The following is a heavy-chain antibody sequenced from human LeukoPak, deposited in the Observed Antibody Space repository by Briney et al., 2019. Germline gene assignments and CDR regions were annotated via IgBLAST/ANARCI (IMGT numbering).Heavy chain of an antibody. V-gene: IGHV3-23*01. Sequence: GGSLRLSCAASGFTFSSYGMSWVRQAPGKGLEWVSAISGSGGSTYYADSVKGRFTISRDNAKNPLYLQMNSLRAEDTALYYCARDVGTDWNDGLDYWGQGTLVTVSS. CDR1: GFTFSSYG. D-gene: IGHD1-1*01. CDR2: ISGSGGST. J-gene: IGHJ4*02. CDR3: ARDVGTDWNDGLDY.